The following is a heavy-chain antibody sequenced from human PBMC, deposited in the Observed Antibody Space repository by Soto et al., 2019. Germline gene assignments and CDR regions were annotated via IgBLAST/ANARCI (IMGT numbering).Heavy chain of an antibody. V-gene: IGHV3-23*01. Sequence: EVQLLESGGGLVQPGGSLRLSCAASGVSFSSYAMSWVRQAPGKGLEWVSVISGSGGTDYADSVKGRFTISRDNSKSTLYLRMNNLRADDTAVYYSAKGASYGSRSYPLDPWGQGTLVTVSS. CDR2: ISGSGGT. D-gene: IGHD3-10*01. CDR3: AKGASYGSRSYPLDP. J-gene: IGHJ5*02. CDR1: GVSFSSYA.